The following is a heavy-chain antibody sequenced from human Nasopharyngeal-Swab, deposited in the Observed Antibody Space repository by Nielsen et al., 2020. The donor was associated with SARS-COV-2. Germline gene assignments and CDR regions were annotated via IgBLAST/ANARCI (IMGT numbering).Heavy chain of an antibody. V-gene: IGHV3-13*01. CDR2: IHSAGDT. CDR3: ARATSNGWYIYYFDY. Sequence: GESLKISWAASGFTFSSYDMHWGRQATGKSLEWVSGIHSAGDTYYPGSVKGRFTISRENAKNSLYLQMNSLRAEDTAVYYCARATSNGWYIYYFDYWGLGTLVTVSS. J-gene: IGHJ4*02. D-gene: IGHD6-19*01. CDR1: GFTFSSYD.